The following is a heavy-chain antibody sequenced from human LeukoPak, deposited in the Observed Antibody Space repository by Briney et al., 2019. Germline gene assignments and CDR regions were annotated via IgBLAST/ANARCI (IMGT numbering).Heavy chain of an antibody. CDR3: ARGGYDGSGLYFDY. J-gene: IGHJ4*02. CDR1: GFTFSSYW. CDR2: INSGGSST. D-gene: IGHD3-22*01. V-gene: IGHV3-74*01. Sequence: SGGSLRLSCAASGFTFSSYWMHWVRQAPGRGLVWVSRINSGGSSTNYADSVRGRFTISRDNAKNTLYLQMNSLRAEDTAVYYCARGGYDGSGLYFDYWGQGTLVTVSS.